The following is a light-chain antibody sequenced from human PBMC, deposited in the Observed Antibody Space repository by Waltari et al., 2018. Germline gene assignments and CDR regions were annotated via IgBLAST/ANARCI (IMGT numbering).Light chain of an antibody. J-gene: IGLJ3*02. CDR2: RSN. V-gene: IGLV1-47*01. Sequence: QSVLTQPPSASGTPGQRVTIPCSGSSSNIGTNYIYWYQQLPATAPKLLIYRSNQRPSGSPDRFSGSKSGTSASLAISGLRSEDEADYYCAAWDDSLSGWVFGGGTKLTVL. CDR1: SSNIGTNY. CDR3: AAWDDSLSGWV.